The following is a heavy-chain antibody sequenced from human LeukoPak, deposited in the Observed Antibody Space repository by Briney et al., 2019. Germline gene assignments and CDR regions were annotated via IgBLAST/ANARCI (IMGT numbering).Heavy chain of an antibody. D-gene: IGHD6-13*01. Sequence: GSLRLSCAASGFTVSSNYMSWVRQAPGKGLEWVSVIYSGGSTYYADSVKGRFTISRDNSKNTLYLQMNSLRADDTAVYYCARGYSSNWFPSFDYWGQGILVTVSS. CDR1: GFTVSSNY. CDR2: IYSGGST. CDR3: ARGYSSNWFPSFDY. V-gene: IGHV3-66*01. J-gene: IGHJ4*02.